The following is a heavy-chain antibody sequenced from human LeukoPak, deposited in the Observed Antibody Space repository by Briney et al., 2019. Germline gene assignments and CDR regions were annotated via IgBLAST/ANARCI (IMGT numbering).Heavy chain of an antibody. V-gene: IGHV3-48*03. Sequence: QPGGSLRLSCAASGFTFSSYEMNWVRQAPGKGLEWVSYISSSGSTIHYADSVKGRFTISRDNAKNSLYLQMNSLRAEDTAVYYCARFGYSGWNLGYWGQGTLVTVSS. D-gene: IGHD5-12*01. J-gene: IGHJ4*02. CDR2: ISSSGSTI. CDR3: ARFGYSGWNLGY. CDR1: GFTFSSYE.